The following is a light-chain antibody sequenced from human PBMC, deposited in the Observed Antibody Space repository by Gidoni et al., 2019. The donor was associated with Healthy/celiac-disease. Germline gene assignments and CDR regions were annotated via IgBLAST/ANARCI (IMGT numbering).Light chain of an antibody. V-gene: IGKV4-1*01. J-gene: IGKJ1*01. CDR1: QSVLYSSNNKNY. Sequence: DIVMTQSPDSLAVSLGERATINCKSSQSVLYSSNNKNYLAWYQQKPGHPPKLLIYWASTRESGVPDRFSGSGSGTDFNLTISSLQAEDVAVYYCQQYYSTRAFGQGTKVEIK. CDR2: WAS. CDR3: QQYYSTRA.